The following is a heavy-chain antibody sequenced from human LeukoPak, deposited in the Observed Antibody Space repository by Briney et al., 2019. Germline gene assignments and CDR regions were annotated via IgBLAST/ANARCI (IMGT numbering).Heavy chain of an antibody. V-gene: IGHV1-2*02. CDR1: GYSFTGYY. J-gene: IGHJ4*02. CDR3: ARLADCSSSSCRSFDY. CDR2: VNPNSGFT. D-gene: IGHD2-2*01. Sequence: ASVKVSCKASGYSFTGYYLHWVRQAPGQGLEWMGWVNPNSGFTNYAQKFQGRVTMTRDTSISTAYMELSRLRSDDTAVYYCARLADCSSSSCRSFDYWGQGTLVTVSS.